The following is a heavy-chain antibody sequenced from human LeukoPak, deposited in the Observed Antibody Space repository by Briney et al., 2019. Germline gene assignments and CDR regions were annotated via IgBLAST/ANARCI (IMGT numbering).Heavy chain of an antibody. D-gene: IGHD6-19*01. J-gene: IGHJ6*02. Sequence: GGSLRLSCAASGFIFSDYYMSWIRQAPGKGLEWVSYISTSSGYTNYADSVKGRFTISRDNAKNSLYLQMNSLRAEDTAVYYCARDCCPDGSGWSYYYGMDVWGQGTTVTVSS. CDR2: ISTSSGYT. CDR1: GFIFSDYY. V-gene: IGHV3-11*06. CDR3: ARDCCPDGSGWSYYYGMDV.